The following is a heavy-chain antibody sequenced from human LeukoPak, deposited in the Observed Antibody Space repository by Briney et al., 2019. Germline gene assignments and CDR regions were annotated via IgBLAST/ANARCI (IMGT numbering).Heavy chain of an antibody. J-gene: IGHJ4*02. Sequence: ASVKVFCTASGYTFTGYYMHWVRQAPGQGLEWMGWINPNSGGTNYAQKFQGRVTMTRDTSISTAYMKLSRLRSDDTAVYYCARDRGGDYDYWGQGTLVTVSS. V-gene: IGHV1-2*02. CDR2: INPNSGGT. CDR3: ARDRGGDYDY. D-gene: IGHD4-17*01. CDR1: GYTFTGYY.